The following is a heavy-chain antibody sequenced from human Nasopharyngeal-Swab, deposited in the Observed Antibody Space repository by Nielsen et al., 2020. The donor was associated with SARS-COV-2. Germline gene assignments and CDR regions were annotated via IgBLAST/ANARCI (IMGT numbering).Heavy chain of an antibody. V-gene: IGHV3-66*01. D-gene: IGHD2-15*01. Sequence: GESLKIPCAASGFSVSSNQMTWVRQAPGRGLEWVSLIFAGGDTYYADFVKGRFTVSRDNSKDTVFLQLTHLRAEDTAVYFCARAVSYCSGDRCPFDPWGQGTQVTVSS. CDR2: IFAGGDT. J-gene: IGHJ5*02. CDR1: GFSVSSNQ. CDR3: ARAVSYCSGDRCPFDP.